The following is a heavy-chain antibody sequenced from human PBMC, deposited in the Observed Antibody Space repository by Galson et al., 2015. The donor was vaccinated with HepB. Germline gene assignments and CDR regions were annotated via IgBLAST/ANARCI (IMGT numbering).Heavy chain of an antibody. CDR1: GCTFSSYA. J-gene: IGHJ5*02. CDR3: ARVNCSSTSCRKYSPHST. D-gene: IGHD2-2*01. V-gene: IGHV1-69*04. Sequence: SVKVSCKASGCTFSSYAISWVRQAPGQGLEWMGRIIPILGIANYAQKFQGGVTITADTSTSTAYMELSSLRSEDTAVYYCARVNCSSTSCRKYSPHSTWAQGTLVTVSS. CDR2: IIPILGIA.